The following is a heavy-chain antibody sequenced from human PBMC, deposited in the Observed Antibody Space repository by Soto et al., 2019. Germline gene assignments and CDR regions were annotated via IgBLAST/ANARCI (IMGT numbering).Heavy chain of an antibody. D-gene: IGHD2-15*01. J-gene: IGHJ6*02. CDR3: ARDCSGGSCYPGMDV. CDR1: GFTFRNHW. CDR2: IRQDGNEN. V-gene: IGHV3-7*01. Sequence: PGGSLRLSCAASGFTFRNHWMSWVRQAPGKGLEWVANIRQDGNENYYVDSVNGRFTTSRDNTKNSVYLQINSLRAEDTAVYFCARDCSGGSCYPGMDVWGQGTTVTVSS.